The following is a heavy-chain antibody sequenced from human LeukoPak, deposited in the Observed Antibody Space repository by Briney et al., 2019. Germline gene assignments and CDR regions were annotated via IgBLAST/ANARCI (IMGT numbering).Heavy chain of an antibody. Sequence: ASVKVSCKASGYTFTSYDFNWVRQATGQRPEWMGWMSPNSGDTSYAQKFQGRVTMTRGTSTSTVYMELSSLRSEDTAVYYCARDGYGGNTGLDYWGQGTLVTVSS. CDR2: MSPNSGDT. CDR3: ARDGYGGNTGLDY. CDR1: GYTFTSYD. V-gene: IGHV1-8*01. D-gene: IGHD4-23*01. J-gene: IGHJ4*02.